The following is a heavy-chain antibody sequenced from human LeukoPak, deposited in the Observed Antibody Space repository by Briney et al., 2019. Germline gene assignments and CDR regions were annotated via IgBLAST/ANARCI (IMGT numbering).Heavy chain of an antibody. CDR2: IWYDGSNK. J-gene: IGHJ6*02. Sequence: GRSLRLSCAASRFTFSSYGMHWVRQAPGKGLEWVAVIWYDGSNKYYADSVKGRFTISRDNSKNTLYLQMNSLRAEDTAVYYCARARYCSSTSCFNYYYYGMDVWGQGTTVTVSS. CDR3: ARARYCSSTSCFNYYYYGMDV. D-gene: IGHD2-2*01. V-gene: IGHV3-33*01. CDR1: RFTFSSYG.